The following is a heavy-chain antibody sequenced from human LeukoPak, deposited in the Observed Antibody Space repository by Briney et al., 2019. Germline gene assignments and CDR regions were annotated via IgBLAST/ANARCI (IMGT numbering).Heavy chain of an antibody. CDR3: ARRAGTPQDFDY. CDR2: IYYSGST. CDR1: GGSISSYY. J-gene: IGHJ4*02. V-gene: IGHV4-59*01. D-gene: IGHD1-1*01. Sequence: SETLSLTCTVSGGSISSYYWSWIRQPPGKGLEWIGYIYYSGSTNYNPSLKSRVTISVDTSKNQFSLKLSSVTAADTAVYYCARRAGTPQDFDYWGQGTLVTVSS.